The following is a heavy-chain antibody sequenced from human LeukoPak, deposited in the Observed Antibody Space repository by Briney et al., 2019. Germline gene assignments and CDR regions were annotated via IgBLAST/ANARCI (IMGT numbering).Heavy chain of an antibody. CDR1: GGSFSAYY. D-gene: IGHD5-18*01. CDR2: ISHSGST. V-gene: IGHV4-34*01. J-gene: IGHJ5*02. CDR3: ARDGYSIGRAFDP. Sequence: SETLSLTCSVYGGSFSAYYWIWIRQSPEMGLQWIGEISHSGSTNYNPSLRSRLTMSVDTSKHQSSLKLSSVTAADSAIYYCARDGYSIGRAFDPWGQGTLVTVSS.